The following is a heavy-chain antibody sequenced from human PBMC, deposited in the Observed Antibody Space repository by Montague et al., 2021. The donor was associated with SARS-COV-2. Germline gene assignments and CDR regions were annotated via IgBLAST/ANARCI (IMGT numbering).Heavy chain of an antibody. CDR1: GSSISSGYY. D-gene: IGHD2-2*01. CDR2: TYHSGST. J-gene: IGHJ4*02. CDR3: ARSQDCSTTSCHFDY. V-gene: IGHV4-38-2*02. Sequence: SETLSLTCTVSGSSISSGYYWGWIRQPPGKGLEWIGSTYHSGSTYYNPSLKSRVTISVDTSKNQFSLKLSSVTAADTAVYYCARSQDCSTTSCHFDYWGQGTLVTVSS.